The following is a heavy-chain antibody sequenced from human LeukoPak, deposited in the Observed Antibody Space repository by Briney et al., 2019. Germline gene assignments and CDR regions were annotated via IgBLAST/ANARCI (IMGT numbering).Heavy chain of an antibody. D-gene: IGHD3-22*01. Sequence: GGSLRLSCAASGFTFSSYAMSWVRQAPGKGLEWVSAISGSGGSTYYADSVKGRLTISRDNSKNTLYLQMNSLRAEDTAVYYCAKGGTDSSGYYGFYFDYWGQGTLVTVSS. CDR1: GFTFSSYA. CDR3: AKGGTDSSGYYGFYFDY. V-gene: IGHV3-23*01. CDR2: ISGSGGST. J-gene: IGHJ4*02.